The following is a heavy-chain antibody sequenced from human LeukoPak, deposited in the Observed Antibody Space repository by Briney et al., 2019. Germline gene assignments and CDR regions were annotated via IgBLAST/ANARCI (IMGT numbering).Heavy chain of an antibody. J-gene: IGHJ4*02. CDR2: INHSGST. Sequence: SETLSLTCAVYGGSFSGYYWSWIRQPPGKGLEWIGEINHSGSTNYNPSLKSRDTISVDTSKNQFSLKLSSVTAADTAVYYCARSRTVLWLVRAGFDYWGQGTLVTVSS. CDR1: GGSFSGYY. V-gene: IGHV4-34*01. CDR3: ARSRTVLWLVRAGFDY. D-gene: IGHD6-19*01.